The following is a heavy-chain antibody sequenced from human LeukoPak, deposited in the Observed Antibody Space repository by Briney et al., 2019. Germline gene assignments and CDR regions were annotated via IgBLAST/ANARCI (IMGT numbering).Heavy chain of an antibody. J-gene: IGHJ6*03. Sequence: DPSETLSLTCTVSGGSISSSSYYWGWIRQPPGKGLEWIGSIYYSGSTYYNPSLKSRVTISVDTSKNQFSLKLSSVTAADTAVYYCARAYSYYYYYMDVWGKGTTVTVSS. CDR1: GGSISSSSYY. D-gene: IGHD4-11*01. V-gene: IGHV4-39*07. CDR3: ARAYSYYYYYMDV. CDR2: IYYSGST.